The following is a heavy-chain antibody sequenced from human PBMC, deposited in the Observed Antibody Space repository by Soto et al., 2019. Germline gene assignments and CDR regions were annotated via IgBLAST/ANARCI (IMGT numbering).Heavy chain of an antibody. CDR2: ISAYNGNT. CDR1: GYTFTSYG. D-gene: IGHD3-3*01. Sequence: ASVKVSCKASGYTFTSYGISWVRQAPGQGLEWMGWISAYNGNTNYAQKLQGRVTMTTDTSTSTAYMELRSLRSDDTAVYYCAREYDFWSGPPRWFDPWGQGTLVTVSS. CDR3: AREYDFWSGPPRWFDP. J-gene: IGHJ5*02. V-gene: IGHV1-18*04.